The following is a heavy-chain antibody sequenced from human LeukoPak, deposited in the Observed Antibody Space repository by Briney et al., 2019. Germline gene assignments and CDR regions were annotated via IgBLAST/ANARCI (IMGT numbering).Heavy chain of an antibody. D-gene: IGHD4-17*01. CDR2: IYYSGST. V-gene: IGHV4-59*01. CDR1: GGSISSYY. J-gene: IGHJ4*02. Sequence: SETLSLTCTVSGGSISSYYWSWIRQPPAKGLAWIGYIYYSGSTNYNPSLTRRVTISVDTSKNQFSLRLRSVTAADTAMYYCARAGGDDYGDHLPIDYWGQGTLVTVSS. CDR3: ARAGGDDYGDHLPIDY.